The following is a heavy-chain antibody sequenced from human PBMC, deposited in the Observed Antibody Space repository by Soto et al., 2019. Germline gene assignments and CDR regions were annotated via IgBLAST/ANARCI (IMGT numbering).Heavy chain of an antibody. CDR1: GFTFSNFA. D-gene: IGHD5-12*01. J-gene: IGHJ4*02. Sequence: EVQLSQSGGGLVQPGGSLRLSCAASGFTFSNFAMRWVRQAPGQGLEWVSEISGSGGSTYYAESVKGRFTISRDNSKNTLFLQMNSLRVEDTAVYYCAKDIVAVGGYETFDFWGQGTMVTVSS. CDR3: AKDIVAVGGYETFDF. CDR2: ISGSGGST. V-gene: IGHV3-23*01.